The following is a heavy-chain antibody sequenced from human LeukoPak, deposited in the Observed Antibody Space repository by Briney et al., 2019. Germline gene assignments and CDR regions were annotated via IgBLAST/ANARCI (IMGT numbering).Heavy chain of an antibody. V-gene: IGHV3-48*01. Sequence: PGGSLRLSCAASGFTFSRYSMNWVRQAPGKGLEWVSYISSSSSTIYYADSVKGRFTISRDNAKNSLYLQMNSLRAEDTAVYYCARDIAAAGLFFDSWGQGTLVTVSS. D-gene: IGHD6-13*01. J-gene: IGHJ4*02. CDR1: GFTFSRYS. CDR3: ARDIAAAGLFFDS. CDR2: ISSSSSTI.